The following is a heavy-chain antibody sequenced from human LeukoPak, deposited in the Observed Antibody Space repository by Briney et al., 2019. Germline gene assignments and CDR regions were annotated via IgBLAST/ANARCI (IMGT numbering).Heavy chain of an antibody. D-gene: IGHD2-21*01. CDR2: INAGNGDT. V-gene: IGHV1-3*01. Sequence: ASVKVSCKASGYTFTKYVVHWVRQAPGQRPEWMGWINAGNGDTKYSQTFQDGVTITRDTSANTAYMELSSLTSEDTALYYCARDDCGDTCYPGGYWGQGTLVTVSS. J-gene: IGHJ4*02. CDR3: ARDDCGDTCYPGGY. CDR1: GYTFTKYV.